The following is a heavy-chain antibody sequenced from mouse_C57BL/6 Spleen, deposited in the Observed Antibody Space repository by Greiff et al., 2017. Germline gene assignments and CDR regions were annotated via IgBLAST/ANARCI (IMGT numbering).Heavy chain of an antibody. Sequence: EVMLVESGGGLVQPGGSLKLSCAASGFTFSDYGMAWVRQAPGKGPEWVAFISNLAYSICYADTVTGRFPISSENAKNTLYLEMSSLRSEDTAMYYCARRGSFYYAMDYWGQGTSVTVSS. CDR2: ISNLAYSI. J-gene: IGHJ4*01. CDR3: ARRGSFYYAMDY. V-gene: IGHV5-15*01. CDR1: GFTFSDYG. D-gene: IGHD6-1*01.